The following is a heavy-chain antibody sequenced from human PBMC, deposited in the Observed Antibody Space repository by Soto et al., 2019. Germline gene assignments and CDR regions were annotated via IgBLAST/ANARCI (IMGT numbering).Heavy chain of an antibody. J-gene: IGHJ6*02. CDR3: ARGGAVAGLYYYYGMDV. V-gene: IGHV3-13*01. D-gene: IGHD6-19*01. CDR2: IGTAGDT. CDR1: GFTFSSYD. Sequence: GGLRLSCAASGFTFSSYDMHWVRQATGKGLEWVSAIGTAGDTYYPGSVKGRFTISRENAKNSLYLQMNSLRAGDTAVYYCARGGAVAGLYYYYGMDVWGQGTTVTVYS.